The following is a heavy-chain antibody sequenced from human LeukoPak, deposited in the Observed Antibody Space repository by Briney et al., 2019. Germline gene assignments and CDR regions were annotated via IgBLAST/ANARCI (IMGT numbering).Heavy chain of an antibody. J-gene: IGHJ4*02. Sequence: GGSLRLSCAASGFTLSSYSMNWVRQAPGKGLEWVSYISSSSSTIYYAASVKGRFTISRDNAKNSLYLQMNSLRDEDTAVYYCAREGRTGYYDSSGYPAYYFDYWGQGTLVTVSS. CDR1: GFTLSSYS. CDR2: ISSSSSTI. D-gene: IGHD3-22*01. CDR3: AREGRTGYYDSSGYPAYYFDY. V-gene: IGHV3-48*02.